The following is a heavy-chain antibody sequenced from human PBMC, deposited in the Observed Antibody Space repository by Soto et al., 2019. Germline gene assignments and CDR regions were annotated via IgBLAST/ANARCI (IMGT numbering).Heavy chain of an antibody. CDR2: ISGSGGST. CDR3: AKGLYSGIYFDY. J-gene: IGHJ4*02. V-gene: IGHV3-23*01. CDR1: GFTFSSYA. D-gene: IGHD1-26*01. Sequence: EVQLLESGGGLVQPGGSLRLSCAASGFTFSSYAMTWVRQAPGKGLEWVSAISGSGGSTYYADSVKGQFTISRDNSKNTLYLQMNSLRAEDTAVYYCAKGLYSGIYFDYWGQGTLVTVSS.